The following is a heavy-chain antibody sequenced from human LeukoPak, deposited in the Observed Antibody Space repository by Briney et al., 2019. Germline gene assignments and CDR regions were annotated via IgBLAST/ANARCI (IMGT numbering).Heavy chain of an antibody. CDR2: IYYSGST. D-gene: IGHD2-8*01. J-gene: IGHJ6*02. Sequence: PSETLSLTCTVSGDSISSGGYYWSWIRQHPGKGLEWIGYIYYSGSTYYNPSLKSRVTISVDTSKTQFSLKLTSVTAADTAVYYCARDLIHYGMDVWGQGTTVTVSS. CDR1: GDSISSGGYY. CDR3: ARDLIHYGMDV. V-gene: IGHV4-31*03.